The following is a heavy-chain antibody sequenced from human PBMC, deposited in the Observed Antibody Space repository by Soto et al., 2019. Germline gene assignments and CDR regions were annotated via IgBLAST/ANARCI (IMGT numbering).Heavy chain of an antibody. V-gene: IGHV1-46*01. D-gene: IGHD4-17*01. J-gene: IGHJ4*02. CDR2: IDPSGGIT. Sequence: ASVKVSCKASGYSFTNFHIHWVRQAPGQGLEWMGMIDPSGGITRDAQRLQGRITMTRDASTSTVYMELRSLTSEDTAVYYCARSRDYGDYDYWGQGTLVTVSS. CDR1: GYSFTNFH. CDR3: ARSRDYGDYDY.